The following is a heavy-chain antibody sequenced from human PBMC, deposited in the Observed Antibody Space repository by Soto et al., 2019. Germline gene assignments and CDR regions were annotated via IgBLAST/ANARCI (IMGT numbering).Heavy chain of an antibody. V-gene: IGHV1-69*13. J-gene: IGHJ5*02. Sequence: VASVKVSCKASGGTFSSYAISWVRQAPGQGLEWMGGIIPIFGTANYAQKFQGRVTITADESTSTAYMELSSLRSEDTAVYYCAREYQLLEANWFDPWGQGTLVTVSS. CDR2: IIPIFGTA. CDR1: GGTFSSYA. CDR3: AREYQLLEANWFDP. D-gene: IGHD2-2*01.